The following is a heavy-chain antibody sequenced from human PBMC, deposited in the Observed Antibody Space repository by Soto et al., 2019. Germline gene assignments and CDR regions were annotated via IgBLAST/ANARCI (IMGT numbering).Heavy chain of an antibody. CDR1: GGSISRGGYY. Sequence: SETLSLTCTVSGGSISRGGYYWSWIRQHPGKGLEWIGYVYYSGSTYYNPSLKSRVTISVDTSKNQFSLKLSSVTAADTAVYYCVRAGDVYGSGSYYNPSNWFDPWGQGTLVTVSS. J-gene: IGHJ5*02. D-gene: IGHD3-10*01. V-gene: IGHV4-31*03. CDR3: VRAGDVYGSGSYYNPSNWFDP. CDR2: VYYSGST.